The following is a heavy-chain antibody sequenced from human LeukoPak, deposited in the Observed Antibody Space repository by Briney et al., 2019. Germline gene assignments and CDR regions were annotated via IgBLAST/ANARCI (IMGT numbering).Heavy chain of an antibody. CDR3: AKDGNYNYGQTFDY. J-gene: IGHJ4*02. D-gene: IGHD5-18*01. V-gene: IGHV3-23*01. Sequence: GGSLRLSCAASGFTFSSYTMSWVRQAPGKGLEWLAGISGGTTYYADSVKGRFTISRDNSKNTLYLQMNSLRAEDTAVYYCAKDGNYNYGQTFDYWGQGTLVTVSS. CDR1: GFTFSSYT. CDR2: ISGGTT.